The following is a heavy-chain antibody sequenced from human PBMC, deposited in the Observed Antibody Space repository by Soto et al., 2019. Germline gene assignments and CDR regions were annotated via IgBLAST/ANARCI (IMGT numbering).Heavy chain of an antibody. CDR2: IYYTGTT. CDR1: CDSISSTHW. V-gene: IGHV4-4*02. D-gene: IGHD3-22*01. Sequence: SETLSLTCVVSCDSISSTHWWTWVRQTPGTGLEWIGYIYYTGTTTYNPSIKSRVTISVDSSKNQFSLNLTSVSAADTAVYYCARLGGFYQSLDSWGQGTLVT. J-gene: IGHJ5*01. CDR3: ARLGGFYQSLDS.